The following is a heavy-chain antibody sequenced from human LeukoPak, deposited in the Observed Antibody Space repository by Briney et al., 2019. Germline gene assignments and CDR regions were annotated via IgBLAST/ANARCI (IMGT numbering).Heavy chain of an antibody. CDR2: INHSGST. Sequence: SETLSLTCTVSGGSISSSSYYWGWIRQPPGKGLEWIGEINHSGSTNYNPSLKSRVTISVDTSKNQFSLKLSSVTAADTAVYYCARVGSTSRGKMGYWGQGTLVTVSS. J-gene: IGHJ4*02. CDR1: GGSISSSSYY. CDR3: ARVGSTSRGKMGY. D-gene: IGHD2-2*01. V-gene: IGHV4-39*07.